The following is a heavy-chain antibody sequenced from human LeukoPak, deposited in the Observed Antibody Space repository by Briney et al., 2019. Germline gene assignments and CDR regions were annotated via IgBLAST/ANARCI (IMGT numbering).Heavy chain of an antibody. J-gene: IGHJ4*02. CDR2: MNPNSGNT. V-gene: IGHV1-8*03. Sequence: ASVKVSCKASGYTFTSYDINWVGQATGQGLEWMGWMNPNSGNTGYAQKFQGRVTITRNTSISTAYMELSSLRSEDTAVYYCAIVPAASPAQDYWGQGTLVTVSS. CDR1: GYTFTSYD. CDR3: AIVPAASPAQDY. D-gene: IGHD2-2*01.